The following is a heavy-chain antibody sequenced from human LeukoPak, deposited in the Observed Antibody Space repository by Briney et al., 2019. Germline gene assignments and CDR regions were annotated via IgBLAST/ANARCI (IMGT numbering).Heavy chain of an antibody. CDR1: GFTFSSYA. J-gene: IGHJ4*02. Sequence: GGSLRLSCAASGFTFSSYAMSWVRQTPGKGLEWVSSISYDAANTYYTGSVKGRFTISRDNSKNTVFLQMNSLRAEDTAVYYCAKRGAVMTAPPFFDYWGREPWSPSPQ. D-gene: IGHD6-6*01. V-gene: IGHV3-23*01. CDR2: ISYDAANT. CDR3: AKRGAVMTAPPFFDY.